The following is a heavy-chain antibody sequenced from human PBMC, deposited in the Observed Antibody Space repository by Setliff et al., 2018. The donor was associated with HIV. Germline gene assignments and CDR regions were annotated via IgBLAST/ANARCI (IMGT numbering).Heavy chain of an antibody. CDR3: ARGAQDYEDYYFDY. V-gene: IGHV1-18*01. D-gene: IGHD4-17*01. CDR1: GGTFSSYA. CDR2: ISTYNGNT. Sequence: GPPVKVSCKASGGTFSSYAISWVRQAPGQGLEWMGWISTYNGNTNYAQKFQGRVTMTRDTSSSTAYMELSSLRPDDTALYFCARGAQDYEDYYFDYWGQGTLVTVSS. J-gene: IGHJ4*02.